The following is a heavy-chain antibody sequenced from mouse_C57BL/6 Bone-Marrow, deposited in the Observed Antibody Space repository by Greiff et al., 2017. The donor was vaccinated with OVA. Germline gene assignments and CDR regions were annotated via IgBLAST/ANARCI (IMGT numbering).Heavy chain of an antibody. J-gene: IGHJ2*01. CDR1: GFTFSSYT. V-gene: IGHV5-9*01. Sequence: EVQLVESGGGLVKPGGSLKLSCAASGFTFSSYTMSWVRQTPEKRLEWVATISRGGGNTYYPDSVKGRFTISRDKAKNTLNLQMSSLRSEDTALYYCARNFYFDYWGQGTTLTVSS. CDR3: ARNFYFDY. CDR2: ISRGGGNT.